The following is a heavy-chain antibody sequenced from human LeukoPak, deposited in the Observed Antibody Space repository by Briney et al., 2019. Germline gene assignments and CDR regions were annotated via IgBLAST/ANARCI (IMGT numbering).Heavy chain of an antibody. CDR1: GGSFSGYF. J-gene: IGHJ3*02. CDR2: VNYNGS. V-gene: IGHV4-34*01. CDR3: GRSEDAFDI. Sequence: SETLSLTCAVYGGSFSGYFWSWIRQPPGKGLEWLGEVNYNGSNYNPSLKSRVTMSVDTSKNQFSPKLRSVTAADTAVYYCGRSEDAFDIWGQGTMVTVSS.